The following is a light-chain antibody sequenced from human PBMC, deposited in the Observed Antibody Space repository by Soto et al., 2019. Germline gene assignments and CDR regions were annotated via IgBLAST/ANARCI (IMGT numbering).Light chain of an antibody. CDR1: HNVTGRF. J-gene: IGKJ4*01. CDR3: QQYADSSPT. CDR2: GAS. Sequence: IVLTQSPGTLSLSPGESATLSCRASHNVTGRFLAWYHHKPGHSPRLLLYGASSRATGIPERFSGGGSGTDVTLSSSRLEPDDFAIYYCQQYADSSPTCGGGTKVEIK. V-gene: IGKV3-20*01.